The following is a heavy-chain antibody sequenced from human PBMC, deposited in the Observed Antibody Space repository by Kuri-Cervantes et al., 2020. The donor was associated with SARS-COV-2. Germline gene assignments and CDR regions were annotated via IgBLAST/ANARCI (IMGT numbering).Heavy chain of an antibody. CDR3: ARDLWSVVRGVIARWFDP. Sequence: ASVKVSCKASGYTFTGYYMHWVRQAPGQGLEWMGWINPNSGGTNYAQKFQGRVTMTRDTSISTAYTELSRLRSDDTAVYYCARDLWSVVRGVIARWFDPWGQGTLVTVSS. CDR2: INPNSGGT. J-gene: IGHJ5*02. V-gene: IGHV1-2*02. D-gene: IGHD3-10*01. CDR1: GYTFTGYY.